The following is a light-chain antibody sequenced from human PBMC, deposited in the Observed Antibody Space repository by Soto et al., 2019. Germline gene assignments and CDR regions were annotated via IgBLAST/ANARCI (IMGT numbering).Light chain of an antibody. CDR2: GAS. Sequence: EIVMTQSPDTLSVSPGERATLSCRASQSVSSNLAWYQQKPGQAPRLLIYGASTRPTGIPARFSGSGSGTEFTLTISSLQSEDFALYYCQQYNNWPPLTFGGGTKGEIK. V-gene: IGKV3-15*01. J-gene: IGKJ4*01. CDR3: QQYNNWPPLT. CDR1: QSVSSN.